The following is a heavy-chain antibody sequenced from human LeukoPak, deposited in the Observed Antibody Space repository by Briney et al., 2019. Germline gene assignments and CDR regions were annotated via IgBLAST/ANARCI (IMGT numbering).Heavy chain of an antibody. V-gene: IGHV3-21*01. D-gene: IGHD3/OR15-3a*01. CDR1: GFTFSTYG. Sequence: GGSLRLSCAASGFTFSTYGMNWVRQAPGKGLGWVSYISSRSVYMYYADSVKDSFTTAPDTATNSLYLQINNLRGDDTALYFCARDGPQAVPGFNDHWGQGILVTVSS. CDR2: ISSRSVYM. J-gene: IGHJ4*02. CDR3: ARDGPQAVPGFNDH.